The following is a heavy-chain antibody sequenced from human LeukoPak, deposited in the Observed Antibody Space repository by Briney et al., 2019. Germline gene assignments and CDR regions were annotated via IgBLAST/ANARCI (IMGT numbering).Heavy chain of an antibody. Sequence: SETLSLTCTVSGGSIRSSYYYWGWIRQPPGKGLEWIGSIYDSGSTYYNPSLKSRVTISVDTSKNQFSLKLSSVTAADTAVYYCARVIDDFWSGSYWFDPWGQGTLVTVSS. V-gene: IGHV4-39*07. CDR2: IYDSGST. CDR3: ARVIDDFWSGSYWFDP. D-gene: IGHD3-3*01. J-gene: IGHJ5*02. CDR1: GGSIRSSYYY.